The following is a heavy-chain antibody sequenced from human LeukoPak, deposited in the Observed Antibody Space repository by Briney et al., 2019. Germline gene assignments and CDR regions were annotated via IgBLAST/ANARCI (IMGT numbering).Heavy chain of an antibody. V-gene: IGHV3-21*01. Sequence: PGGSLRLSCAASGFTFSSYSMNWVRQAPGKGLEWLSSISSSSSYIYYAASVKGRFTISRDNAKNSLYLQMNSLRAEDTAVYYCAGGGNSFGYYFDYWGQGTLVTVSS. CDR2: ISSSSSYI. CDR3: AGGGNSFGYYFDY. D-gene: IGHD4-23*01. J-gene: IGHJ4*02. CDR1: GFTFSSYS.